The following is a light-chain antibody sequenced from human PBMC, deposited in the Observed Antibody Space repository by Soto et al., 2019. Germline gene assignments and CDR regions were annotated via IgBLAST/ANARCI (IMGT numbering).Light chain of an antibody. V-gene: IGLV2-8*01. Sequence: QSALTQPPSASGSPGQSVTISCTGTSSDVGAYDYVSWYQQHPGKAPKLMIYEINKRPSGVPDRFSGSKSGNTASLTVSGLQAEDEDDYYCSSFAGSNNFPYVFGPGTKLTVL. CDR1: SSDVGAYDY. CDR2: EIN. J-gene: IGLJ1*01. CDR3: SSFAGSNNFPYV.